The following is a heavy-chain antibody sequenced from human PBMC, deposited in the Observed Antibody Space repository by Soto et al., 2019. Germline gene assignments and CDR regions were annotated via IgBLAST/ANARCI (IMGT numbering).Heavy chain of an antibody. CDR2: ISWNSGSI. D-gene: IGHD6-13*01. CDR3: AKAREQQLATAYFDY. V-gene: IGHV3-9*01. J-gene: IGHJ4*02. Sequence: PGGSLRLSCAASGFTFDDYAMHWVRQAPGKGLEWVSGISWNSGSIGYADSVKGRFTISRDNAKNSLYLQMNSLRAEDTALYYCAKAREQQLATAYFDYWGQGTLVTVSS. CDR1: GFTFDDYA.